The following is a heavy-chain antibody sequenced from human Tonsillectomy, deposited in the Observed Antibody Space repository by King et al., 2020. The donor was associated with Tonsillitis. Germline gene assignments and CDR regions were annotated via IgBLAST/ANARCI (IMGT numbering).Heavy chain of an antibody. Sequence: VQLVESGGGVVQPGRSLRLSCAASGFTFSSYAMHWVRQAPGKGLEWVAVISYDGSNKYYADSVKGRFTISRDNSKNTLYLQMNSLRAEDTAVYYCAGYIVVVVAATRGADYFGYWGQGTLVTVSS. CDR2: ISYDGSNK. V-gene: IGHV3-30*04. CDR1: GFTFSSYA. D-gene: IGHD2-15*01. CDR3: AGYIVVVVAATRGADYFGY. J-gene: IGHJ4*02.